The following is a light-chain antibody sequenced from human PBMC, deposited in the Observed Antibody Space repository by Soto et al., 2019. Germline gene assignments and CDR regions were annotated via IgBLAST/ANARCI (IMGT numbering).Light chain of an antibody. V-gene: IGKV1-27*01. Sequence: DIQMTQSPSSLSASVGDRVTITCRACQGISNYLAWYQQKPGKVPKLLIYAASTLQSGVPSRFSGSGSGTDFTLTISSLQPEDVATYYCQKYNTGTFGQGTKVEIK. CDR3: QKYNTGT. CDR2: AAS. CDR1: QGISNY. J-gene: IGKJ1*01.